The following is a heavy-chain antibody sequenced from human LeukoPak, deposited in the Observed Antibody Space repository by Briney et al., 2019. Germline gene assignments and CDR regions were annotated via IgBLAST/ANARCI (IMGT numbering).Heavy chain of an antibody. D-gene: IGHD1-26*01. CDR2: IYYSGST. CDR3: TRQAGTYSYYYYYMDV. V-gene: IGHV4-39*01. CDR1: GDSISSSSYY. J-gene: IGHJ6*03. Sequence: SETLSLTCAVSGDSISSSSYYWGWIRQPPGKGLERIGSIYYSGSTYYNPSLKSRVTISVDTSKNQFSLRLTSVTAADTAVYYCTRQAGTYSYYYYYMDVWGKGTPVTVSS.